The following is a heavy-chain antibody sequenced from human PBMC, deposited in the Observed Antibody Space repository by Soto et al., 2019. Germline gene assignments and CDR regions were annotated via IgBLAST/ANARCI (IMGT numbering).Heavy chain of an antibody. CDR1: GGSLSKYY. CDR2: ISTSGHV. D-gene: IGHD5-12*01. V-gene: IGHV4-4*07. CDR3: AREMATILRDKWFDP. J-gene: IGHJ5*02. Sequence: SETLSLTCSVSGGSLSKYYWSWIRQPAGKGLEWIGRISTSGHVVSKVSLRSRLTMSVDMSNNHFSLKLTSVTAADTAVYYCAREMATILRDKWFDPWGQGTLVTVSS.